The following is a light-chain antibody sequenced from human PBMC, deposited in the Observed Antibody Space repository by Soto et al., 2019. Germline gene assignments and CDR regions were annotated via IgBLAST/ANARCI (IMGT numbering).Light chain of an antibody. CDR3: YSYAGSYTFYV. Sequence: QSVLTQPRSVSGSPGQSVTISCTGTSSDVGGYNLVSWYQQHPGKAPKLMIYDVSKRPSRVPDRFSGSKSGNTASLTISGLQAEDEADYYCYSYAGSYTFYVFGTGTKVTVL. CDR1: SSDVGGYNL. J-gene: IGLJ1*01. CDR2: DVS. V-gene: IGLV2-11*01.